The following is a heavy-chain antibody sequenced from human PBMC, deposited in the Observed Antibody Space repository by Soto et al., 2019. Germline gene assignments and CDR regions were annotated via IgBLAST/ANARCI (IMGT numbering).Heavy chain of an antibody. CDR3: ARDNDYGDYVSPFFDY. V-gene: IGHV3-21*01. Sequence: VGSLRLSCAASGFTFSSYSMNWVRQAPGKGLEWVSSISSSSSYIYYADSVKGRFTISRDNAKNSLYLQMNSLRAEDTAVYYCARDNDYGDYVSPFFDYCGLGTLVTVSS. D-gene: IGHD4-17*01. J-gene: IGHJ4*02. CDR1: GFTFSSYS. CDR2: ISSSSSYI.